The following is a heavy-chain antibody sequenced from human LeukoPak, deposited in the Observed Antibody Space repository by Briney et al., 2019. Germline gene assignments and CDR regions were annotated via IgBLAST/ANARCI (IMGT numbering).Heavy chain of an antibody. CDR2: SNTNSGGT. Sequence: ASVKVSCKASGYTFTDYYIHWVRQAPGQGLEWMGLSNTNSGGTKYARRFQGRVTMTRDASISTAYTELRSIRSDDTAVYYCARVVDGYNYGAFDIWGQGTVVTVSS. CDR3: ARVVDGYNYGAFDI. J-gene: IGHJ3*02. D-gene: IGHD5-24*01. V-gene: IGHV1-2*02. CDR1: GYTFTDYY.